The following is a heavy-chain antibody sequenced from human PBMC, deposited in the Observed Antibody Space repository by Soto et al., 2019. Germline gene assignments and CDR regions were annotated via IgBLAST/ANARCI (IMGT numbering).Heavy chain of an antibody. D-gene: IGHD5-12*01. Sequence: ASVKVSCKASGYTFTSYDINWVRQATGQGLEWMGWMNPNSGNTGYAQKFQGRVTMTRNTSISTAYMELSSLRYEDTAVYYCARVASGYDLGHYYMDVWGKGTTVTVSS. CDR3: ARVASGYDLGHYYMDV. J-gene: IGHJ6*03. CDR2: MNPNSGNT. CDR1: GYTFTSYD. V-gene: IGHV1-8*01.